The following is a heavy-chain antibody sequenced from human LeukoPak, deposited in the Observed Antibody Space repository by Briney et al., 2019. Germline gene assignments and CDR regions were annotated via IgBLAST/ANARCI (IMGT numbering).Heavy chain of an antibody. CDR2: IKQDISEK. J-gene: IGHJ6*03. CDR1: GFTFSTYS. D-gene: IGHD3-3*01. CDR3: ARDNDFWSGYYYYYYMDV. V-gene: IGHV3-7*01. Sequence: GGSLRLSCAASGFTFSTYSMGWVRQAPGKGLEWVASIKQDISEKYYVDSVKGRFTISRDNAKNSLYLQMNSLRAEDTAVYYCARDNDFWSGYYYYYYMDVWGKGTTVTVSS.